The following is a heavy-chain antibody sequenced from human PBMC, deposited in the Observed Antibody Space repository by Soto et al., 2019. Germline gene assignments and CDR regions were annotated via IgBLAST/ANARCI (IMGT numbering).Heavy chain of an antibody. CDR3: ARETGENWTYEAH. D-gene: IGHD1-7*01. J-gene: IGHJ1*01. CDR1: GAYINDFS. Sequence: SETLSVTCMVSGAYINDFSWSWSRQPAGKGLEWISRITINGNTQKNPSFKSRVTMSIDTSRNHFSLNLQSATAADTALYSCARETGENWTYEAHWGPGTLVTVSS. V-gene: IGHV4-4*07. CDR2: ITINGNT.